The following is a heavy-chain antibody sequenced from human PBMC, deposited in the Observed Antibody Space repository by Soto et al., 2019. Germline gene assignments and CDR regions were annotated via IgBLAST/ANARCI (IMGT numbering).Heavy chain of an antibody. J-gene: IGHJ5*02. D-gene: IGHD6-25*01. CDR2: IYYSGNT. Sequence: PSETLSLTCTVSGGSISNIDYYWSWIRQPPGKGLEWIGYIYYSGNTYYNPPLKSRATISLDTSKNQFSLKLSSVTAADTAVYYCARGLEFGYWFDPWGQGTLVTVS. CDR1: GGSISNIDYY. CDR3: ARGLEFGYWFDP. V-gene: IGHV4-30-4*01.